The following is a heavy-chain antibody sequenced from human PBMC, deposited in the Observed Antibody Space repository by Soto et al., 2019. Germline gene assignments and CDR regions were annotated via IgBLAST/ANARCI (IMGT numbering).Heavy chain of an antibody. J-gene: IGHJ5*02. CDR2: IYYAGVT. CDR3: ARDGSCTANWLDP. Sequence: PSETLSLTCTVSGASLHIGGYYWAWIRQNPGKGLEWIGYIYYAGVTYYNPSLGSRVNISVDTSKNQFSLELTSVTAADTAVYYCARDGSCTANWLDPWGQGLLVTVSS. D-gene: IGHD2-8*02. V-gene: IGHV4-31*03. CDR1: GASLHIGGYY.